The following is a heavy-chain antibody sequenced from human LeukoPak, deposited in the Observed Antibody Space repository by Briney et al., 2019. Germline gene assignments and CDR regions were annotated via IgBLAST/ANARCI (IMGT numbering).Heavy chain of an antibody. V-gene: IGHV4-39*01. D-gene: IGHD6-6*01. CDR1: GGSISSSSYY. CDR3: ARLWYSSSSLDY. J-gene: IGHJ4*02. Sequence: SETLSLTCTVSGGSISSSSYYWGWIRQPPGKGLEWIGSIYYSGSTYYNPSLKSRVTISVDTSKNQFSLELSSVTAADTAVYYCARLWYSSSSLDYWGQGTLVTVSS. CDR2: IYYSGST.